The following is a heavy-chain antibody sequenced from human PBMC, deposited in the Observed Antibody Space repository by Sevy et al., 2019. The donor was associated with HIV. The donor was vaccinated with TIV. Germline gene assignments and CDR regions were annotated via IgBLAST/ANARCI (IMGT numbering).Heavy chain of an antibody. D-gene: IGHD6-13*01. CDR2: ISGGGTIT. V-gene: IGHV3-23*01. J-gene: IGHJ6*02. CDR1: GFTFSNYA. Sequence: GGSLRLSCAASGFTFSNYAMTWVRQAPGKGLEWVSTISGGGTITYYADSVKGRFTVSRDNSKNTLYLQMNSLRAEDTAVYYCAKNPGMAATGLYGMDVWGQRTTVTVSS. CDR3: AKNPGMAATGLYGMDV.